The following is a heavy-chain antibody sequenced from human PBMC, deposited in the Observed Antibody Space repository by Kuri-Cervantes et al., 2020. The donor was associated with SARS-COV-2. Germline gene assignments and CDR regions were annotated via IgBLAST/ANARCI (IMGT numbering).Heavy chain of an antibody. J-gene: IGHJ5*02. CDR3: ARGGIVLMVYAQDDTNWFDP. CDR1: GYTFTDYY. V-gene: IGHV1-2*02. CDR2: INPISGGT. D-gene: IGHD2-8*01. Sequence: ASVKVSCKAAGYTFTDYYIHWVRQAPGQGLEWMGWINPISGGTKYAQKFQGRVTMTRDTSISTAYMELSRLRSDDTAVYYCARGGIVLMVYAQDDTNWFDPWGQGTLVTVSS.